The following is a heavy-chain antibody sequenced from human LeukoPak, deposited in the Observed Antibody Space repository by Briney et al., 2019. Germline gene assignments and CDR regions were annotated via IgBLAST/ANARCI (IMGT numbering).Heavy chain of an antibody. Sequence: GGSLRLSCAASGFSLSRYWMHCVRQDPGAGLVWVSYIDNDGTDTNYADSVRGRFTVSRDNAKNTLYLQMNGLRAEDTAVYYCTRGGFDHNMDVWGKGTTVT. CDR3: TRGGFDHNMDV. CDR2: IDNDGTDT. CDR1: GFSLSRYW. V-gene: IGHV3-74*01. D-gene: IGHD3-9*01. J-gene: IGHJ6*03.